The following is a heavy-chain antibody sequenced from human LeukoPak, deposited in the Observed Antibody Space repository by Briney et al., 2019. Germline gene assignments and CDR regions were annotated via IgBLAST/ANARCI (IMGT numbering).Heavy chain of an antibody. CDR2: VSAGDGNT. CDR1: GYPFTSYA. CDR3: ARGYCSSTSCYMDV. J-gene: IGHJ6*02. D-gene: IGHD2-2*01. V-gene: IGHV1-3*01. Sequence: ASVKVSCKASGYPFTSYAIHWVRQAPGQGLEWMGCVSAGDGNTKSSQNFQGRVTITRDTSANTAYMELSSLRSEDTAVYYCARGYCSSTSCYMDVWGQGTTVT.